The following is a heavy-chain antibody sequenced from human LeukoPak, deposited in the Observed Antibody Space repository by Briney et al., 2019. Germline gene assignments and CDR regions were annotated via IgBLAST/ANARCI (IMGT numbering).Heavy chain of an antibody. V-gene: IGHV3-23*01. CDR3: AKDQDVAAAGTWGSIDY. Sequence: GGSLRLSCAASGFTFNSYAMSWVRQAPGKGLEWVSSISGSGGNTYYADSVKGRFTISRDTSKNTLYLQMNSLRAEDTAVYYCAKDQDVAAAGTWGSIDYWGQGTLVTVSS. CDR2: ISGSGGNT. CDR1: GFTFNSYA. D-gene: IGHD6-13*01. J-gene: IGHJ4*02.